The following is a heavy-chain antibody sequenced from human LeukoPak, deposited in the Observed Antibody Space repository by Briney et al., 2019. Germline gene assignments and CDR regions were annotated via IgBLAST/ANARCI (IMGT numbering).Heavy chain of an antibody. Sequence: SETLSLTCTVSGGSMSSSNHYWCWIRQPPGKGLEWIGSFYYSGSTFHNPSLKSRVTIYVDTSKNQFSLNLSSVTAADTAVYYCARHGYYYDTSAYFDYWGQGTLVTVSS. V-gene: IGHV4-39*01. CDR3: ARHGYYYDTSAYFDY. J-gene: IGHJ4*02. CDR2: FYYSGST. D-gene: IGHD3-22*01. CDR1: GGSMSSSNHY.